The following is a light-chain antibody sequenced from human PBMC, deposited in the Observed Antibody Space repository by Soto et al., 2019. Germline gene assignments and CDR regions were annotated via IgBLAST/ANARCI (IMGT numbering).Light chain of an antibody. CDR2: GAS. CDR1: QSVSSK. CDR3: QQYGSSYPWT. V-gene: IGKV3-20*01. J-gene: IGKJ1*01. Sequence: EIVMTQSPATLSVSPGEGATLSFRASQSVSSKLAWYQQKPGQAPRLLIYGASSRATGIPDRFSGSGSGTDFTLTIRRLEPEDFAVYYCQQYGSSYPWTFGQGTKVDI.